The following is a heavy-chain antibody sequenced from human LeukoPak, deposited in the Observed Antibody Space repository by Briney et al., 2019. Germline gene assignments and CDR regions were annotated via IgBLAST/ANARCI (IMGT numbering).Heavy chain of an antibody. CDR2: ISGDGSDT. D-gene: IGHD4-17*01. V-gene: IGHV3-74*03. Sequence: PGGSLRLSCAASGFTFSSFSMHWARQAPGKGLVWVSHISGDGSDTKYADSVKGRSTISRDNAKSTMYLQMNSLRAEDTAVYYCARWTPTYGDHYYWYFDLWGRGTLVTVSA. J-gene: IGHJ2*01. CDR3: ARWTPTYGDHYYWYFDL. CDR1: GFTFSSFS.